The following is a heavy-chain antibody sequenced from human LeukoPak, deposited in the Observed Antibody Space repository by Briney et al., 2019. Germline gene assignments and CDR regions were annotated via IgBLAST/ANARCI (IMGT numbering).Heavy chain of an antibody. CDR3: VKEAIGRLSADSWLEY. Sequence: PGGSLRLSCAASGITFNRYAMSWARQAPGKGLEWVSGVSDSGTNTYYADFVKGRFTISRDNSKNTLYLQMNSLRAEDTAVYYCVKEAIGRLSADSWLEYWGRGTMVTVSS. CDR1: GITFNRYA. CDR2: VSDSGTNT. J-gene: IGHJ4*02. V-gene: IGHV3-23*01. D-gene: IGHD3-22*01.